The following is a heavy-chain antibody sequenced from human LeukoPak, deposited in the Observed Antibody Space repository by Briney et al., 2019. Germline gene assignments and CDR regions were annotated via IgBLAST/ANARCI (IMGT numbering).Heavy chain of an antibody. D-gene: IGHD2-15*01. CDR1: GFAFSTYA. V-gene: IGHV3-11*04. Sequence: GGSLRLSCAASGFAFSTYAMSWIRQAPGKGLEWVSYISSSGSSKYYADSVKGRFTISRDNAKNSLYLQMNSLRAEDTAVYYCARGRIGGGYYYYGMDVWGQGTMVTVSS. CDR3: ARGRIGGGYYYYGMDV. J-gene: IGHJ6*02. CDR2: ISSSGSSK.